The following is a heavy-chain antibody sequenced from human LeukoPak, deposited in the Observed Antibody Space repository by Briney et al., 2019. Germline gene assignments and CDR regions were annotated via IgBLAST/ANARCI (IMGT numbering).Heavy chain of an antibody. V-gene: IGHV1-2*06. CDR1: GYTFTGYY. Sequence: ASVKVSCKASGYTFTGYYMHWVRQAPGHGLEWMGRINPNSGGANYAQKFQGRVTMTRDTSINTAYMDLSTLRSDDTAVYYCARVTIQYYDSSGYHWAFDIWGQGTMVTVSS. J-gene: IGHJ3*02. CDR3: ARVTIQYYDSSGYHWAFDI. D-gene: IGHD3-22*01. CDR2: INPNSGGA.